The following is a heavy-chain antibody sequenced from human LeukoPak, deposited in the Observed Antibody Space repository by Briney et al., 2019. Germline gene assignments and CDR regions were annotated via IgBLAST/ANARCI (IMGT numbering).Heavy chain of an antibody. J-gene: IGHJ4*02. V-gene: IGHV3-23*01. CDR3: AKGSCSGTSCYSDY. D-gene: IGHD2-2*02. CDR2: ISGTGGST. CDR1: GFTFRSYA. Sequence: GGSLRLSCAASGFTFRSYAMSWVRQAPGKGLEWVSAISGTGGSTYYADSVKGRFTISRDNSKNTLYLRMNSLRAEDTAIYYCAKGSCSGTSCYSDYWGQGTLVTVSS.